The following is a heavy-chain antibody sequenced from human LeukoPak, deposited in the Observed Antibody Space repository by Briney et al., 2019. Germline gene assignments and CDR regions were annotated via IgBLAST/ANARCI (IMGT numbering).Heavy chain of an antibody. J-gene: IGHJ4*02. CDR2: INAGNGNT. CDR3: ARVKGDFWSGDQPFDY. Sequence: ASVKVSCKASGYTFTSYAMHWVRQAPGQRLEWMGWINAGNGNTKYSQKFQGRVTITRDTSAGTAYMELSSLRSEDTAVYYCARVKGDFWSGDQPFDYWGQGTLVTVSS. V-gene: IGHV1-3*01. D-gene: IGHD3-3*01. CDR1: GYTFTSYA.